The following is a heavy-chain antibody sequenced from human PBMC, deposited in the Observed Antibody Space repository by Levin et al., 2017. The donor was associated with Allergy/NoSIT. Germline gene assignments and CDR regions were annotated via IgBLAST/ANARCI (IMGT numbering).Heavy chain of an antibody. J-gene: IGHJ5*02. D-gene: IGHD3-10*01. CDR2: ISGSGGST. Sequence: QTGGSLRLSCAASGFTFSSYAMSWVRQAPGKGLEWVSAISGSGGSTYYADSVKGRFTISRDNSKNTLYLQMNSLRAEDTAVYYCAKEASLLWFGELFLTWFDPWGQGTLVTVSS. CDR3: AKEASLLWFGELFLTWFDP. V-gene: IGHV3-23*01. CDR1: GFTFSSYA.